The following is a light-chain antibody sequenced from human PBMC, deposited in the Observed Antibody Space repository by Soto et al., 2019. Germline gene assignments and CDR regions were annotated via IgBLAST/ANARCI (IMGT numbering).Light chain of an antibody. CDR1: XXNIGNNY. CDR2: DNN. Sequence: QSVLTQPPSVSAXPXXXXTXSCSXSXXNIGNNYVSWYQQLPGTAPKLLIYDNNKRPSGIPDRFSGSKSGTSATLGITGLQTGDEADYYCGTWDSSLSAVVFGGGTKVTVL. J-gene: IGLJ2*01. V-gene: IGLV1-51*01. CDR3: GTWDSSLSAVV.